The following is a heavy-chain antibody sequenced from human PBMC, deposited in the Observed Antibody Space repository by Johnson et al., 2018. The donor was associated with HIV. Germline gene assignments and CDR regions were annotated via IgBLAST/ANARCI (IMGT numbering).Heavy chain of an antibody. CDR3: ARDSVGARGAFDI. CDR1: GFSFSSCA. V-gene: IGHV3-23*04. J-gene: IGHJ3*02. Sequence: VHLVESGGGWVQPGGSLRLSCIASGFSFSSCAMNWVRQAPGKGLEWVSTINGGGGITYYADSVKGRFTISRDNSNNTLYLQMNSLRAEDTAVYYCARDSVGARGAFDIWGQGTMVTVSS. CDR2: INGGGGIT. D-gene: IGHD1-26*01.